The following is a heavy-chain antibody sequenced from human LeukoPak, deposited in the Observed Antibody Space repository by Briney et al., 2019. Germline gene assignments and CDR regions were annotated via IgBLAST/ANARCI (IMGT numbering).Heavy chain of an antibody. CDR3: ARGHEQLVP. Sequence: PGGSLRLSCAVSGFSVSNNYMNWVRQAPGKGLEWVSLIYSRGGTSYADSVKGRFTISRDSSKNTLFLQMNSLRVEDTAVYYCARGHEQLVPWGQGTLVTVSS. CDR2: IYSRGGT. J-gene: IGHJ5*02. V-gene: IGHV3-53*01. D-gene: IGHD6-13*01. CDR1: GFSVSNNY.